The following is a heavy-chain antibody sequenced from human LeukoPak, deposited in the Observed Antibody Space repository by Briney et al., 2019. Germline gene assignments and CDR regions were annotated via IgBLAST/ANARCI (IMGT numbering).Heavy chain of an antibody. D-gene: IGHD3-16*01. CDR3: ARGTDHRAGGGYFDY. Sequence: PGGSLRLSCAGSGFTSSSYGMHWVRQAPGKGLEWVSSISSSSSYIYYADSVEGRFTISRDNAKNSLYLQMNSLRAEDTAVYYCARGTDHRAGGGYFDYWGQGTLVTVSS. CDR1: GFTSSSYG. V-gene: IGHV3-21*01. J-gene: IGHJ4*02. CDR2: ISSSSSYI.